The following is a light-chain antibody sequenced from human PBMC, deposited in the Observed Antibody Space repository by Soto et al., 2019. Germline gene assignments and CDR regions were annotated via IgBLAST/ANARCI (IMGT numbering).Light chain of an antibody. Sequence: QSALTQPASVSGSPGQSITISCTGTSSDVGYYNYVSWYQQHPGKAPTLIIYEVSNRPSGVSNRFSGSKSVNTASLTISGLQAEDEADYYCSSYTSSSTLYVFGTGTKLTVL. J-gene: IGLJ1*01. CDR3: SSYTSSSTLYV. CDR1: SSDVGYYNY. V-gene: IGLV2-14*01. CDR2: EVS.